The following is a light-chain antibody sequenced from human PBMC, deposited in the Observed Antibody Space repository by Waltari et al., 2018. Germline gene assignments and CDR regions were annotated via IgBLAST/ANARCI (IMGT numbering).Light chain of an antibody. CDR1: NLGNKY. V-gene: IGLV3-1*01. J-gene: IGLJ3*02. CDR2: QDD. CDR3: QTWGSGAVV. Sequence: SYELTQPPSVSVSPGPTARITCSGDNLGNKYASWYQQRPGQSPILVIYQDDKRPSGIPERFSGSSSGDTATLTISGTQAVDEADYYCQTWGSGAVVFGGGTKVTVL.